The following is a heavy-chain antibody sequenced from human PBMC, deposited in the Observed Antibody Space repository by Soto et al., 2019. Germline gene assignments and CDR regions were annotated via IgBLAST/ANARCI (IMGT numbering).Heavy chain of an antibody. V-gene: IGHV3-74*01. Sequence: GGSLRLSCAASGFTFRNYWMHWVRQAPGKGLVWVSRISDYGRINYADSVKGRFTISRDDAKSELYLQMNNLRAEDTAVYYCARGGVEPFDYWGQGALVTVSS. D-gene: IGHD3-10*01. J-gene: IGHJ4*02. CDR3: ARGGVEPFDY. CDR2: ISDYGRI. CDR1: GFTFRNYW.